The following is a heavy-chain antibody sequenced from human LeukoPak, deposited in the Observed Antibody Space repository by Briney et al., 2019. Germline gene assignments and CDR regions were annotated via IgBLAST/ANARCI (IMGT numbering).Heavy chain of an antibody. J-gene: IGHJ4*02. V-gene: IGHV3-9*01. D-gene: IGHD1-14*01. Sequence: GGSLRLSCAASGFTLSSYWMHWVRQAPGKGLEWVSGISWNSGSIGYADSVKGRFTISRDNAKNSLYLQMNSLRAEDTALYYCAKDIATGNRLYYFDYWGQGTLVTVSS. CDR2: ISWNSGSI. CDR3: AKDIATGNRLYYFDY. CDR1: GFTLSSYW.